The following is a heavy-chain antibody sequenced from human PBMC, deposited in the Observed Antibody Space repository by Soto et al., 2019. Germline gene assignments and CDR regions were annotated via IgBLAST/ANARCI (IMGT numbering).Heavy chain of an antibody. CDR2: ISSSGSTI. Sequence: GGSLRLSCAASGFTFSDYYMSWIRQAPGRGLEWVSYISSSGSTIYYADSVKGRFTISRDNAKNSLYLQMNSLRAEDTAVYYCARDRCTNGVCYVYYGMDVWGQGTTVTVSS. V-gene: IGHV3-11*01. J-gene: IGHJ6*02. CDR1: GFTFSDYY. CDR3: ARDRCTNGVCYVYYGMDV. D-gene: IGHD2-8*01.